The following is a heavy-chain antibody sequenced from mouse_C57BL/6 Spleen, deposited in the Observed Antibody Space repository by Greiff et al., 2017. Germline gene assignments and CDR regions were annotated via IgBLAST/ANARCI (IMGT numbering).Heavy chain of an antibody. J-gene: IGHJ3*01. V-gene: IGHV1-47*01. CDR3: ARGDDDDAWFAY. CDR2: FHPYNDDN. D-gene: IGHD2-4*01. Sequence: VQGVESGAELVKPGASVKMSCTASGYTFTTYPIEWMKQNHGKGLEWIGNFHPYNDDNTYYKKFKGKATLTVEKYSSTVYVDLRLLTSDDSAVYYEARGDDDDAWFAYWGQGTLVTVSA. CDR1: GYTFTTYP.